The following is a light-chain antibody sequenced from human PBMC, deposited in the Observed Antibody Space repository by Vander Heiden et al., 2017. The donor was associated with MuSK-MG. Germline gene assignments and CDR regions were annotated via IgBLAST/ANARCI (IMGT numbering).Light chain of an antibody. CDR2: DDY. CDR1: SRNGGSYNY. CDR3: CSYEGTYVL. V-gene: IGLV2-11*01. Sequence: QSALTPPRPLSRPPEVAGTVSCTGTSRNGGSYNYVSGYKQPTGKVPKVMIYDDYKRPSGVPARFCGFKSGNRASLNICGLRAEDEAEYQRCSYEGTYVLFGGGTKLTVL. J-gene: IGLJ2*01.